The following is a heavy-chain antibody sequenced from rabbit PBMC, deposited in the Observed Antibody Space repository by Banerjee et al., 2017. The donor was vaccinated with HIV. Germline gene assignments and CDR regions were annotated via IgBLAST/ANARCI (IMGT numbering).Heavy chain of an antibody. J-gene: IGHJ4*01. CDR1: GFDFSAYG. D-gene: IGHD1-1*01. CDR2: IYLLFGTT. V-gene: IGHV1S47*01. CDR3: VRGGSGSGYYSL. Sequence: LEESGGGLVQPEGSLKLSCKASGFDFSAYGVSWVRQAPGKGLVWIGYIYLLFGTTYYENWVNGRFTIPSHNAQNTLYLQLHSLTAADTATYFCVRGGSGSGYYSLWGPGTLVTVS.